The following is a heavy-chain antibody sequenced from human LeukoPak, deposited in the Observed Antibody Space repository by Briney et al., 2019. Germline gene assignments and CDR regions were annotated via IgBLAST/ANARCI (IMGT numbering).Heavy chain of an antibody. Sequence: GGSLRLSCTASGFTFTGYAMSWVRQVPGKGLEWVSSISSSSSYIYYADSVKGRFTISRDNAKNSLYLQMNSLRAEDTAVYYCARDHRELRSLDYWGQGTLVTVSS. CDR1: GFTFTGYA. D-gene: IGHD1-26*01. CDR3: ARDHRELRSLDY. J-gene: IGHJ4*02. CDR2: ISSSSSYI. V-gene: IGHV3-21*01.